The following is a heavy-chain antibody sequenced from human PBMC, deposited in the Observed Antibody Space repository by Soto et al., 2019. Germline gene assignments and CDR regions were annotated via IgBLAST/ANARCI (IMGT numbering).Heavy chain of an antibody. D-gene: IGHD6-19*01. CDR3: ARHNSGWSKFDY. Sequence: SDTLSLTCSVSGGSINNYYWSWIRRPPGKGLEWIGYIYDSGSTDYNPSLKSRVTISVDTSKNQFSLKLRSVTAADTAVYYCARHNSGWSKFDYWGQGTLVTVSS. CDR1: GGSINNYY. V-gene: IGHV4-59*08. CDR2: IYDSGST. J-gene: IGHJ4*02.